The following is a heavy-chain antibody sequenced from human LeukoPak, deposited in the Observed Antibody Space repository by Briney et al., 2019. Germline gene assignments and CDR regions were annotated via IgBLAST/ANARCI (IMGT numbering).Heavy chain of an antibody. D-gene: IGHD2-15*01. CDR3: ARAEPYCSGGSCYSDY. J-gene: IGHJ4*02. CDR2: ISSSSSYI. CDR1: GFTFSSYA. Sequence: GGSLRLSCAASGFTFSSYAMSWVRQAPGKGLEWVSSISSSSSYIYYADSVKGRFTISRDNAKNSLYLQMNSLRAEDTAVYYCARAEPYCSGGSCYSDYWGQGTLVTVSS. V-gene: IGHV3-21*01.